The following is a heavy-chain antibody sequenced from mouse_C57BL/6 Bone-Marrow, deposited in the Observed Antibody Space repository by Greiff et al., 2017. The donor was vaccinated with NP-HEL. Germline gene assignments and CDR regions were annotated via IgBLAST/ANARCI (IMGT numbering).Heavy chain of an antibody. V-gene: IGHV5-12*01. CDR1: GFTFSDYY. J-gene: IGHJ1*03. CDR2: ISNGGGST. CDR3: AIHYYGSSWGYFDV. D-gene: IGHD1-1*01. Sequence: EVQLVESGGGLVQPGGSLKLSCAASGFTFSDYYMYWVRQTPEKRLEWVAYISNGGGSTYYPDTVKGRFTISRDNAKNTLYLQMSRLKSEDTAMYYCAIHYYGSSWGYFDVWGTGTTVTVSS.